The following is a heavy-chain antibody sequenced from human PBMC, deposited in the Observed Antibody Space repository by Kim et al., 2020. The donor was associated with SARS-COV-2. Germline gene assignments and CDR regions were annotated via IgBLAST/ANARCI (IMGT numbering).Heavy chain of an antibody. CDR2: ISWDGGST. CDR1: GFTFDDYA. J-gene: IGHJ4*02. V-gene: IGHV3-43D*03. Sequence: GGSLRLSCAASGFTFDDYAMHWVRQAPGKGLEWVSLISWDGGSTYYADSVKGRFTISRDNSKNSLYLQMNSLRAEDTALYYCANLTPPWDYWGQGTLVTVSS. CDR3: ANLTPPWDY.